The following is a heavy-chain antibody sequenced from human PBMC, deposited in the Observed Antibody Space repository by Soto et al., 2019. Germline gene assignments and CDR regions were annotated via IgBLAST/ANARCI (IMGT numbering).Heavy chain of an antibody. V-gene: IGHV1-18*01. CDR3: TSSLLVGYGLEGDSD. Sequence: QVQLVQSGAEVKKPGASVKVSCKASGYTFTSYGISWVRQAPGQGLEWMGWISAYNGNTNYAQKLQGRVTMTTDTSTDTADMERRSLRSADAAVYYCTSSLLVGYGLEGDSDWGQGTLVTVSS. CDR1: GYTFTSYG. J-gene: IGHJ4*02. D-gene: IGHD5-18*01. CDR2: ISAYNGNT.